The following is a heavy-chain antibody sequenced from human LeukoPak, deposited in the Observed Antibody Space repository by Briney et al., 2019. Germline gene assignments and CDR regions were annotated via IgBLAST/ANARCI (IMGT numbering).Heavy chain of an antibody. D-gene: IGHD5-18*01. CDR1: GGSFSGYY. CDR3: ARTAMTYVPIDY. J-gene: IGHJ4*02. CDR2: INHSGST. V-gene: IGHV4-34*01. Sequence: PETLSLTCAVYGGSFSGYYWSWIRQPPGKGLEWIGEINHSGSTNYNPSLTSRVTISVDTSKNQFSLKLSSVTAADTAVYYCARTAMTYVPIDYWGQGTLVTVSS.